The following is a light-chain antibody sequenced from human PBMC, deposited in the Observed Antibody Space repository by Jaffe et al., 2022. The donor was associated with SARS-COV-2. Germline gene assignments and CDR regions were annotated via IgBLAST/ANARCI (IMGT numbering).Light chain of an antibody. J-gene: IGLJ2*01. CDR1: SSDVGGYNY. CDR2: DVS. CDR3: SSYTRSNTLL. V-gene: IGLV2-14*01. Sequence: QSALTQPASVSGSPGQSITISCTGTSSDVGGYNYVSWYQQHPGKAPKLMIYDVSNRPSGVSNRFSGSKSGNTASLTISGLQAEDEADYYCSSYTRSNTLLFGGGTKLTVL.